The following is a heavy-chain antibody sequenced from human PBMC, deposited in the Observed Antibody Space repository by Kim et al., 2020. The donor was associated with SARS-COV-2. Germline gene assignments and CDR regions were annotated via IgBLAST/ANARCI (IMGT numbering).Heavy chain of an antibody. CDR1: GGSISSGGYY. D-gene: IGHD3-22*01. Sequence: SETLSLTCTVSGGSISSGGYYWSWIRQHPGKGLEWIGYIYYSGSTYYNPSLKSRVTISVDTSKNQFSLKLSSVTAADTAVYYCARGFRDYDSSGCLDYFDYWGQGTLVTVSS. V-gene: IGHV4-31*03. J-gene: IGHJ4*02. CDR2: IYYSGST. CDR3: ARGFRDYDSSGCLDYFDY.